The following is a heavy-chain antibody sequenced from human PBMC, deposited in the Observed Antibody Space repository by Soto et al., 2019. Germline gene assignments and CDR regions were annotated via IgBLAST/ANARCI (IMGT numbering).Heavy chain of an antibody. CDR2: ISYDGSNK. D-gene: IGHD4-17*01. Sequence: GGSLRLSCAASGFTFSSYAMHWVRQAPGKGLEWVAVISYDGSNKYYADSVKGRFTISRDNSKNTLYLQMNSLRAEDTAVYYCARSNDYGDEEFDYWGQGTLVTVSS. CDR1: GFTFSSYA. V-gene: IGHV3-30-3*01. J-gene: IGHJ4*02. CDR3: ARSNDYGDEEFDY.